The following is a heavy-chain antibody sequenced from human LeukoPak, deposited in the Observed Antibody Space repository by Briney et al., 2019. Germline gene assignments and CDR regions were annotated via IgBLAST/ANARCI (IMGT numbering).Heavy chain of an antibody. Sequence: GGSLRVSCAASGFTFNGYAMNWVRQALGKGLEWLSHISSTGGTIYYADSVKGRLTVSRDNAKNSLYLQMNSLRAEDTAVYYCAKSDPYGDSLIEIWGQGALVTVSS. V-gene: IGHV3-48*03. D-gene: IGHD4-17*01. CDR1: GFTFNGYA. CDR2: ISSTGGTI. J-gene: IGHJ4*02. CDR3: AKSDPYGDSLIEI.